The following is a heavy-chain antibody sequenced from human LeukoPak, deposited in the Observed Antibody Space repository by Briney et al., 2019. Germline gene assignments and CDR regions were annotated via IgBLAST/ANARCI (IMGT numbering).Heavy chain of an antibody. V-gene: IGHV4-59*01. J-gene: IGHJ3*02. CDR3: ARVGWELLRDAFDI. D-gene: IGHD1-26*01. Sequence: PSETLSLTCTVSGGSISSYYWSWIRQPPGKGLEWIGYIYYSGSTNYNPSLKSRVTISVDTSKNQFSLKLSSVTAADTAVYYCARVGWELLRDAFDIWGQGTMVTVSP. CDR1: GGSISSYY. CDR2: IYYSGST.